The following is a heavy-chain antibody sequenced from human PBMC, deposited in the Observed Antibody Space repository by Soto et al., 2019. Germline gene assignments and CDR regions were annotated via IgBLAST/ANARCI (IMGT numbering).Heavy chain of an antibody. CDR2: ISVDSTST. V-gene: IGHV3-11*05. J-gene: IGHJ6*01. Sequence: QVRLVESGGGLVKPGGSLRLSCAASGFSFSDYYMSWIRQAPGKGLEWISYISVDSTSTNYADSVKGRFTISRDNAKNSLQLHLPRLRDDDTAVYYCGRNWGLIIVPTVYGMDVWGPWTAVTV. CDR1: GFSFSDYY. D-gene: IGHD2-2*01. CDR3: GRNWGLIIVPTVYGMDV.